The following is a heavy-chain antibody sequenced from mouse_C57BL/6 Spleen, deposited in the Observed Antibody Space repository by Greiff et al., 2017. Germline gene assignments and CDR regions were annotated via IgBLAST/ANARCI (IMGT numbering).Heavy chain of an antibody. CDR1: GYTFTSYW. CDR3: ARSGPDAMDY. CDR2: IDPSDSYT. J-gene: IGHJ4*01. D-gene: IGHD3-2*02. V-gene: IGHV1-69*01. Sequence: QVQLQQPGAELVMPGASVKLSCKASGYTFTSYWMHWVKQRPGQGLEWIGEIDPSDSYTNYNQKFKGKSTLTVDKSSSTAYMQLSSLTSEDSAVYYCARSGPDAMDYWGQGTSDTVSS.